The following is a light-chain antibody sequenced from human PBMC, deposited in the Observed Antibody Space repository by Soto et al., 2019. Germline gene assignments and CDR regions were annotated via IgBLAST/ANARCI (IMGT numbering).Light chain of an antibody. CDR1: QGISSY. CDR3: QQINRYTIT. CDR2: ASS. J-gene: IGKJ5*01. Sequence: IQLTQSPSSLSASVGDRVTITCRASQGISSYLAWYQQKPGKAPKLLIYASSTLQSGVPSSFSGSGSGTDFTITISSQQHEDFATYCCQQINRYTITFGQGTRLEIK. V-gene: IGKV1-9*01.